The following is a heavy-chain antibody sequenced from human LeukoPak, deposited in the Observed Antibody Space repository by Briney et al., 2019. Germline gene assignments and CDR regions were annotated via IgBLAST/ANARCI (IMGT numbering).Heavy chain of an antibody. CDR1: GFTVSSNS. Sequence: TGGSLRLSCTVSGFTVSSNSMSWIRQPPGKGLEWIGSIYYSGSTYYNPSLKSRVTISVDTSKNQFSLKLRSVTAADTAVYYCARRPRAGWFDPWGQGTLVTVSS. CDR3: ARRPRAGWFDP. V-gene: IGHV4-39*01. CDR2: IYYSGST. J-gene: IGHJ5*02.